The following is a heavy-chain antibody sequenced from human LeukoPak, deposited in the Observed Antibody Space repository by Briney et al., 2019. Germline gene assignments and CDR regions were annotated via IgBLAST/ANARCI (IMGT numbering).Heavy chain of an antibody. CDR2: IYYSGST. Sequence: SETLSLTCTVSGGSISSSSYYWGWIRQPPGKGLEWIVSIYYSGSTYYNPSLKSRVTISVDTSKNQFSLKLSSVTAADTAVYYCARDHGYSNYGRDWFDPWGQGTLVTVSS. D-gene: IGHD4-11*01. CDR3: ARDHGYSNYGRDWFDP. CDR1: GGSISSSSYY. J-gene: IGHJ5*02. V-gene: IGHV4-39*02.